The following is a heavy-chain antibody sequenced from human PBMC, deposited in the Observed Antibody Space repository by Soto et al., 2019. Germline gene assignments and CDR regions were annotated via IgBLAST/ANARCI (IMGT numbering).Heavy chain of an antibody. J-gene: IGHJ6*02. V-gene: IGHV3-30-3*01. CDR1: GFTFSSYA. Sequence: PGGSLRLSCAASGFTFSSYAMHWVRQAPGKGLEWVAVISYDGSNKYYADSVKGRFTISRDNSKNTLYLQMNSLRAEDTAVYYCARDREVRGVRSDYYYGMDVWGQGTTVTVSS. D-gene: IGHD3-10*01. CDR2: ISYDGSNK. CDR3: ARDREVRGVRSDYYYGMDV.